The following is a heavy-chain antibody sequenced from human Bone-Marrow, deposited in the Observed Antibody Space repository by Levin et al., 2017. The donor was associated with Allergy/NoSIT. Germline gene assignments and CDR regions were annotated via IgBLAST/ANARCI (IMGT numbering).Heavy chain of an antibody. Sequence: SCAASGFTFSSYGMHWVRQAPGKGLEWVAVIWYDGSNKYYADSVKGRFTISRDNSKNTLYLQMNSLRAEDTAVYYCARIREPICSGGSCYSFYYWGQGTLVTVSS. CDR2: IWYDGSNK. CDR1: GFTFSSYG. CDR3: ARIREPICSGGSCYSFYY. J-gene: IGHJ4*02. V-gene: IGHV3-33*01. D-gene: IGHD2-15*01.